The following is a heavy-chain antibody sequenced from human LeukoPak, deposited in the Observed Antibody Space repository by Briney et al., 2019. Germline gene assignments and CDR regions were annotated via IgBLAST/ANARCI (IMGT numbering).Heavy chain of an antibody. Sequence: PSETLSLTCAVYGGSFSGYYWSWIRQPPGKGLEWIGEINHSGSTNYNPSLKSRVTISVDTSKNQFSLKLSSVTAADTAVYYCARKATRAGAQFDPWGQGTLVTISS. CDR1: GGSFSGYY. V-gene: IGHV4-34*01. CDR3: ARKATRAGAQFDP. J-gene: IGHJ5*02. D-gene: IGHD1-26*01. CDR2: INHSGST.